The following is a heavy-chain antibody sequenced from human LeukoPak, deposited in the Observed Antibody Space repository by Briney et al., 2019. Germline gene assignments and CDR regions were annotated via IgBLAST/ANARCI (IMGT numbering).Heavy chain of an antibody. CDR2: IIPIFGTA. J-gene: IGHJ6*03. Sequence: ASVKVSCKASGGTFSSYAISWVRQAPGQGLEWMGGIIPIFGTANYAQKFQGRVTITTDESTSTAYMGLSSLRSEGTAVYYCASGLVVPAAYYYYMDVWGKGTTVTVSS. CDR1: GGTFSSYA. V-gene: IGHV1-69*05. D-gene: IGHD2-2*01. CDR3: ASGLVVPAAYYYYMDV.